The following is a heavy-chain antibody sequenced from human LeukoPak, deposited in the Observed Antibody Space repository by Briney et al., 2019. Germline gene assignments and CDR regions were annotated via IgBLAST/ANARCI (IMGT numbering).Heavy chain of an antibody. Sequence: GGSLRLSCTASGFTFNSYVMSWVRQAPGKGLEWVSGINWNGGSTGYADSVKGRFTISRDNAKNSLYLQMNSLRAEDTALYYCAGGDRNGWYFDYWGQGTLVTVSS. V-gene: IGHV3-20*04. CDR1: GFTFNSYV. CDR3: AGGDRNGWYFDY. J-gene: IGHJ4*02. CDR2: INWNGGST. D-gene: IGHD6-19*01.